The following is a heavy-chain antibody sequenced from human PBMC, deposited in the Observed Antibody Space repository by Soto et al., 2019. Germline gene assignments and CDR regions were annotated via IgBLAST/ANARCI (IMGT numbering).Heavy chain of an antibody. CDR3: ARDNGNYGSGSFAH. V-gene: IGHV3-23*01. Sequence: EVQLLESGGGLVQPGGSLRLSCAASGFTFSSYALSWVRQAPGKGPEWVSALSGTGDSADYANSVKGRFTISRDDSKTTLYLVMSSLRVEDTAIYYCARDNGNYGSGSFAHWGQGTLVTVSS. CDR2: LSGTGDSA. CDR1: GFTFSSYA. D-gene: IGHD3-10*01. J-gene: IGHJ4*02.